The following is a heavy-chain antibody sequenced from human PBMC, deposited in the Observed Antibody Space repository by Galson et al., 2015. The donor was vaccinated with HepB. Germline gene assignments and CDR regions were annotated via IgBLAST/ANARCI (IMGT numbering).Heavy chain of an antibody. CDR1: GYTLTGYH. CDR3: ARVRNYDSSGYYLFDY. J-gene: IGHJ4*02. CDR2: INPNGAGT. V-gene: IGHV1-2*02. D-gene: IGHD3-22*01. Sequence: SVKVSCKASGYTLTGYHMQWVRQAPGQGLEWMGRINPNGAGTKYSQKFQGRVTMTRDTSISTAYMELSRLRSDDTAVYYCARVRNYDSSGYYLFDYWGQGTLVTVSS.